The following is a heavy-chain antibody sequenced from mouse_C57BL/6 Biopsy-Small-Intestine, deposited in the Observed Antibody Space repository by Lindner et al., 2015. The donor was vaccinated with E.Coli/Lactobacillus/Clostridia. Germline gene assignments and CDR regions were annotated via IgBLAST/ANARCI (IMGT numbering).Heavy chain of an antibody. CDR2: INPGSGST. Sequence: SVKVSCKRSGYTLTSYYMHWVRQAPGQGLEWMGMINPGSGSTTYAQKFQGRVTVTRDTSTNTVHMEMSSLRSEDTAVYYCAGCAIGEYCLGPTIWGQGTMVTVS. V-gene: IGHV1-64*01. CDR1: GYTLTSYY. D-gene: IGHD1-1*02. CDR3: AGCAIGEYCLGPTI. J-gene: IGHJ3*01.